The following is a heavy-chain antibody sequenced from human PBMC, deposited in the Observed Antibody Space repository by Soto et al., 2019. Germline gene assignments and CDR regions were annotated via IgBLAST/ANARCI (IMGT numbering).Heavy chain of an antibody. V-gene: IGHV3-21*01. J-gene: IGHJ6*02. CDR2: VTSSTTFM. D-gene: IGHD2-8*01. CDR1: GFTFSTYS. CDR3: ARSQRNGAMDV. Sequence: EVHLVESGGGLVKPGGSLRVSCATSGFTFSTYSMNWVRQAPVKGLEWVSSVTSSTTFMDYADSVKGRFTVSRDDAKSSLFLQMNSLRVDDSAVYYCARSQRNGAMDVWGQGTTVTVSS.